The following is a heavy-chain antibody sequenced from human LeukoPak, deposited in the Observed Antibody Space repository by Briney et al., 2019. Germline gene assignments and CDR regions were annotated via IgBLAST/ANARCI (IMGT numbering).Heavy chain of an antibody. V-gene: IGHV3-21*01. CDR3: ARAPSPLAVAGTDY. CDR2: ISSSSSYI. Sequence: GGSLRLSCAASGFTFSSYSMNWVRQAPGKGLEWVSSISSSSSYIYYADSVKGRFTISRDNAKNSLYLQMNSLRAEDTAVYYCARAPSPLAVAGTDYWGQGTLVTVSS. CDR1: GFTFSSYS. J-gene: IGHJ4*02. D-gene: IGHD6-19*01.